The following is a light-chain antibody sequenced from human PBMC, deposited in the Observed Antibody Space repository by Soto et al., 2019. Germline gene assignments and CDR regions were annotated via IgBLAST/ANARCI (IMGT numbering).Light chain of an antibody. CDR2: GKS. V-gene: IGLV1-40*01. CDR1: SSNIGGAYD. Sequence: QSVLTQPPSVSGAPGQRVTISCTGTSSNIGGAYDVHWYQQLPGTAPKLLIYGKSNRPSGVPDRFSGSKSGTSSSLAITGGRADDEADYYCQSYDSSLSGGVFGGGTKLTVL. CDR3: QSYDSSLSGGV. J-gene: IGLJ3*02.